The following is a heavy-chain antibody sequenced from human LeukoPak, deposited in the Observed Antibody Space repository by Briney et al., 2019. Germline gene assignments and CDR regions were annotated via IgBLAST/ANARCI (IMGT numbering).Heavy chain of an antibody. Sequence: PSETLSLTCTVSDYSISSGYGYYWGWIRQPPGKGLEWIGSIYYSGSTYYNPSLKSRVTISVDTSKNQFSLKLSSVTAADTAVYYCARNYGDYGPIHVYFDLWGRGTLVTVSS. CDR2: IYYSGST. D-gene: IGHD4-17*01. CDR3: ARNYGDYGPIHVYFDL. J-gene: IGHJ2*01. CDR1: DYSISSGYGYY. V-gene: IGHV4-38-2*02.